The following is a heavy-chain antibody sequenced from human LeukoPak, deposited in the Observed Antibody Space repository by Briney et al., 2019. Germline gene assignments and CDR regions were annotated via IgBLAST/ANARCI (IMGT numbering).Heavy chain of an antibody. CDR2: INHSGST. J-gene: IGHJ4*02. V-gene: IGHV4-34*01. Sequence: SETLSLTCAVYGGSFSGYYWSWIRQPPGKGLEWIGEINHSGSTNYNPSLKSRVTISVDTSKNQFSLQLNSVTPEDTAVYYCARERIGAAGTGRSFDYWGQGTLVTVSS. D-gene: IGHD6-13*01. CDR3: ARERIGAAGTGRSFDY. CDR1: GGSFSGYY.